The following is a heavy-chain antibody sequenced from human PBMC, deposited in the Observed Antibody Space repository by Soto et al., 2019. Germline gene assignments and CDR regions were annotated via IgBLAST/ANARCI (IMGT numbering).Heavy chain of an antibody. CDR3: ARWAVVIAAAGTIY. J-gene: IGHJ4*02. CDR1: GFTFSSYS. V-gene: IGHV3-48*01. D-gene: IGHD6-13*01. CDR2: ISSSSSTI. Sequence: EVQLVESGGGLVQPGGSLRLSCAASGFTFSSYSMNWVRQAPGKGLEWVSYISSSSSTIYYADSVKGRFTISRDNARNSLYLQMNSLGAQDTAVYYCARWAVVIAAAGTIYWGQGTLGTVSS.